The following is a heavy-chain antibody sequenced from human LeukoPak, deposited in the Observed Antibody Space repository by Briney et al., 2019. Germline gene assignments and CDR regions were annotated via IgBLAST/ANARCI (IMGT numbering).Heavy chain of an antibody. J-gene: IGHJ6*03. CDR3: ASVRRGFGESSKYYSYYYMDV. CDR1: GGSFSGYY. CDR2: IYYSGST. Sequence: SETLSLTCAVYGGSFSGYYWSWIRQPPGKGLEWIANIYYSGSTYYNPSLKSRVTISVDTSKNQLSQKLSAVTAADTAVYYCASVRRGFGESSKYYSYYYMDVWGNGTTVPIS. V-gene: IGHV4-34*01. D-gene: IGHD3-10*01.